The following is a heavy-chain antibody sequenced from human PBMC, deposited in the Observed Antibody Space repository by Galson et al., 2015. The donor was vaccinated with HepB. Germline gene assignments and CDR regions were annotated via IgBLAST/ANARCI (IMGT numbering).Heavy chain of an antibody. V-gene: IGHV3-30*18. CDR3: TKDAPPITMVRGVIDY. CDR1: GFTFSRYG. CDR2: ISYDGSNK. D-gene: IGHD3-10*01. J-gene: IGHJ4*02. Sequence: SLRLSCAASGFTFSRYGMHWVRQAPGKGLEWVALISYDGSNKYYADSVKGRFTISRDNSKNTLYLQMNSLRAEDTAVYYCTKDAPPITMVRGVIDYWGQGTLVTVSS.